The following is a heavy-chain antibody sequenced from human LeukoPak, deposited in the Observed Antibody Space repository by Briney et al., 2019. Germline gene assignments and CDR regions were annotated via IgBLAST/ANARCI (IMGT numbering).Heavy chain of an antibody. CDR3: AKPTDYGDFVAFDS. CDR2: INDDDSST. V-gene: IGHV3-23*01. J-gene: IGHJ4*02. D-gene: IGHD4-17*01. CDR1: GFTSSNYA. Sequence: GGSLRLSCAASGFTSSNYAMSWVRQAPGKGLEWVSVINDDDSSTYYADSVKGRFTISRDNSKNTLYLQMNSLRADDTAVYYCAKPTDYGDFVAFDSWGQGTLVTVSS.